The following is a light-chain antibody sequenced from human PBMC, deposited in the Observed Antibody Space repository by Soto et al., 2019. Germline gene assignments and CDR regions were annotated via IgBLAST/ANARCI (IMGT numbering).Light chain of an antibody. CDR3: QQYNTPRT. CDR1: QSLADSL. CDR2: DTS. V-gene: IGKV3-20*01. J-gene: IGKJ1*01. Sequence: EFVLTQSPGTLSLSPGERATLSCRSSQSLADSLIAWYQQKPGPAPRLLICDTSSRAGGIHNSCSGRWSRKVFILTISRQEDEDVADYCYQQYNTPRTFGQGTKLDIK.